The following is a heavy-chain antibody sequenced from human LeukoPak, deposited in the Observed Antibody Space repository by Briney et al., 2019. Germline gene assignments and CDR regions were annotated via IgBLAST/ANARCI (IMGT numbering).Heavy chain of an antibody. CDR3: ARDGWHSKTDQGNWFDP. D-gene: IGHD4-11*01. Sequence: TSSETLSLTCTVSGGSISSYYWSWIRQPPGKGLEWIGYIYYSGSTNYNPSLKSRVTISVDTSKNQLSLKLSFVTAADTAVYYCARDGWHSKTDQGNWFDPWGQGTLVTVSS. CDR2: IYYSGST. J-gene: IGHJ5*02. CDR1: GGSISSYY. V-gene: IGHV4-59*01.